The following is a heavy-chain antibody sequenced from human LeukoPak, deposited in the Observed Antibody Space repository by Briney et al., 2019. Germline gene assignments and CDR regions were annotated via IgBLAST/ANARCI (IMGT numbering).Heavy chain of an antibody. CDR1: GYTFTSYD. CDR3: ARVGGPGRILEGAFDI. CDR2: VNPNSGNT. V-gene: IGHV1-8*01. Sequence: ASVKVSCKASGYTFTSYDINWVRQATGQGLEWMGWVNPNSGNTGYAQKFQGRVTMTRNTSISTAYMELSSLRSEDTAVYYCARVGGPGRILEGAFDIWGQGTMVTVSS. J-gene: IGHJ3*02. D-gene: IGHD3-3*01.